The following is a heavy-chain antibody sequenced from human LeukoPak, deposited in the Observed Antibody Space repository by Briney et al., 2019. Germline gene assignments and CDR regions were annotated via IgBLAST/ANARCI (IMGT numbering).Heavy chain of an antibody. Sequence: GRSLRLSCAASGFTFSSYGMHWVRQAPGKGLEWVAVISYDGSNKYYADSVKGRFTISRDNSKNTLYLQMNSLRAEDTAVYYCVSTGFDYWGQGTLVIVSS. CDR2: ISYDGSNK. V-gene: IGHV3-30*03. CDR3: VSTGFDY. D-gene: IGHD1-1*01. CDR1: GFTFSSYG. J-gene: IGHJ4*02.